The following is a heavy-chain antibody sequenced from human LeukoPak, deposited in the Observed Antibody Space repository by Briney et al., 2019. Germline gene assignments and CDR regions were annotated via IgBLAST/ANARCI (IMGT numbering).Heavy chain of an antibody. CDR1: GGSISSGGYY. V-gene: IGHV4-30-2*01. Sequence: SETLSLTCTVSGGSISSGGYYWSWIRQPPGKGLEWIGYIYHSGSTYYNPSLKSRVTISVDRSKNQFSLKLSSVTAADTAVYYCARDPVGGTAVGDYWGQGTLVTVSS. CDR3: ARDPVGGTAVGDY. J-gene: IGHJ4*02. D-gene: IGHD4-23*01. CDR2: IYHSGST.